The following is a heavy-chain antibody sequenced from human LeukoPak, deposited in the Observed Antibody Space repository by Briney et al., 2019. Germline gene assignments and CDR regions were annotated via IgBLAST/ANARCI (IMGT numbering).Heavy chain of an antibody. CDR2: ISGSGGST. V-gene: IGHV3-23*01. J-gene: IGHJ4*02. Sequence: RGSLRLSCAASGFTFSSYAMSWVRQAPGKGLEWVSAISGSGGSTYYADSVKGRFTISRDNSKNTLYLQMNSLRAEGTAVYYCAKSDFSGPYYFDYWGPGTLVTVSS. CDR3: AKSDFSGPYYFDY. D-gene: IGHD3-3*01. CDR1: GFTFSSYA.